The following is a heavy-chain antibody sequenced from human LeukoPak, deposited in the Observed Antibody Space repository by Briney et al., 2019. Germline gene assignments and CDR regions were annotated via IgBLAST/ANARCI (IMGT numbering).Heavy chain of an antibody. Sequence: SVKVSCKASGGTFSSYAISWVRQAPGQGPEWMGRIIPILGIANYAQKFQGRVTITADKSTSTAYMELSSLRSEDTAVYYCARGWLQSYYFDYWGQGTLVTVSS. D-gene: IGHD5-24*01. V-gene: IGHV1-69*04. J-gene: IGHJ4*02. CDR3: ARGWLQSYYFDY. CDR1: GGTFSSYA. CDR2: IIPILGIA.